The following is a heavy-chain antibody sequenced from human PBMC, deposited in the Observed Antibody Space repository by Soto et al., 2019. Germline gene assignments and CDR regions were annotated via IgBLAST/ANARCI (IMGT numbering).Heavy chain of an antibody. J-gene: IGHJ3*02. CDR1: GFTFSTYL. Sequence: VQLVESGGGLVEPGGSLRLSCAASGFTFSTYLMNWVRQAPGKGLEWVSSIKSDSSSLYYADSVKGRFTISRDNAKNSVHMKMNSLRVVDTGMYFCAINPMTGSQSGAFDIWGQGTMVTVSS. D-gene: IGHD3-9*01. V-gene: IGHV3-21*06. CDR2: IKSDSSSL. CDR3: AINPMTGSQSGAFDI.